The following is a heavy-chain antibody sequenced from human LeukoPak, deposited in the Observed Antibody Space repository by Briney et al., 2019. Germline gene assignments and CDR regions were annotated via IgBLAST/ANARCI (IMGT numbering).Heavy chain of an antibody. Sequence: SETPSLTCAVYGGSFSGYYWSWIRQPPGRGLEWIGEINHSGSTNYNPSLKSRVTISVDTSKNQFSLKLSSVTAADTAVYYCARHDSSTGYWGQGTLVTVSS. CDR1: GGSFSGYY. J-gene: IGHJ4*02. D-gene: IGHD3-22*01. CDR3: ARHDSSTGY. CDR2: INHSGST. V-gene: IGHV4-34*01.